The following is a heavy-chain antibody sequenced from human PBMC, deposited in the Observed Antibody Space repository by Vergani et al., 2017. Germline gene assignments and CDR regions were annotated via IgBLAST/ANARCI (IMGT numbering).Heavy chain of an antibody. CDR2: ISDSGDFV. Sequence: QVQLVESGGGLVKPGGSLRLSCAASGFTFSAYYMGWIRQAPGKGLEWVSYISDSGDFVYYADSVMGRFTISRDNAKNSLFLQMKSLRDEDAAIYYCARATAVVRGEIDYWGQGTLVTVSS. D-gene: IGHD4-23*01. V-gene: IGHV3-11*01. J-gene: IGHJ4*02. CDR3: ARATAVVRGEIDY. CDR1: GFTFSAYY.